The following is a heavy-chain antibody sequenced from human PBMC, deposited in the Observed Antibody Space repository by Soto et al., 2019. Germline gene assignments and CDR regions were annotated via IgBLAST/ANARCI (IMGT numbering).Heavy chain of an antibody. CDR2: IKYDGSEK. J-gene: IGHJ4*02. Sequence: DVQLLESGGGLVSPGGSLRLSCAASGFTFSSYWMSWVRQAPGRGLEWMANIKYDGSEKYYVDSVKGRLTISRDNAKNSLYLQMNSLRAEDTAVYYCASSPHKDSRPDYWGQGTLVTVSS. V-gene: IGHV3-7*03. CDR1: GFTFSSYW. D-gene: IGHD3-22*01. CDR3: ASSPHKDSRPDY.